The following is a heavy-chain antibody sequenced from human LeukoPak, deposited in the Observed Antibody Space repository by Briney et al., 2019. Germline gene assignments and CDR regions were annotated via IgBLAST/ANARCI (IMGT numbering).Heavy chain of an antibody. CDR3: ASHLGAATDAFDI. D-gene: IGHD1-26*01. J-gene: IGHJ3*02. V-gene: IGHV1-46*01. CDR1: GYTFTSYY. CDR2: INPSGDST. Sequence: GASVKVSCKASGYTFTSYYLHWVRQAPGQGLEWMGIINPSGDSTTYAQKFQGGVTMTRDTSTSTVYMELSSLRSEDTAVYYCASHLGAATDAFDIWGQGTMVTVSS.